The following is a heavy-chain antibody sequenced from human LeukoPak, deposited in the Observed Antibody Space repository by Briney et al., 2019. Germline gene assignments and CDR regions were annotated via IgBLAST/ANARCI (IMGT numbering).Heavy chain of an antibody. CDR3: ATDRGIWSGYYKYFDY. CDR1: GFTFSSYS. D-gene: IGHD3-3*01. J-gene: IGHJ4*02. Sequence: PGGTLRLSCAASGFTFSSYSMNWVRQAPGKGLEWVSSISSSSSYIYYADSVKGRFTISRDNAKNSLYLQMNSLRAEDTAVYYCATDRGIWSGYYKYFDYWGQGTLVTVSS. CDR2: ISSSSSYI. V-gene: IGHV3-21*01.